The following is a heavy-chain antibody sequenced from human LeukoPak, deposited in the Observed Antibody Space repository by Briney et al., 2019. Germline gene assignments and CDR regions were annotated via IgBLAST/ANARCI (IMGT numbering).Heavy chain of an antibody. D-gene: IGHD5/OR15-5a*01. CDR2: INPSGGST. CDR1: GYTFTSYY. CDR3: TRSRGSTSPHY. J-gene: IGHJ4*02. V-gene: IGHV1-46*01. Sequence: ASVKVSCKASGYTFTSYYMHRVRQAPGQGLEWMGIINPSGGSTSYAQKFQGRFTISRDNAKNSLYLQINSLRVEDTAVYYCTRSRGSTSPHYWGQGTLVTVSS.